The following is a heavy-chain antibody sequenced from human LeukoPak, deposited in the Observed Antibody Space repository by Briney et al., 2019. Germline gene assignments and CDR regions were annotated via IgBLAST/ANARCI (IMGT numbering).Heavy chain of an antibody. CDR3: AKSHSSGYHFDY. CDR1: GFTFSSYW. CDR2: IKQDGSEK. J-gene: IGHJ4*02. Sequence: GGSLRLSCAASGFTFSSYWMSWVRQAPGKGLEWVANIKQDGSEKDYVDSVKGRFTISRDNSKNTLYLQMNSLRAEDTAVYYCAKSHSSGYHFDYWGQGTLVTVSS. D-gene: IGHD3-22*01. V-gene: IGHV3-7*03.